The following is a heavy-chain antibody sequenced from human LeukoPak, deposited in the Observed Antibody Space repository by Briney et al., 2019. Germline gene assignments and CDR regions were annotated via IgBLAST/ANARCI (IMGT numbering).Heavy chain of an antibody. CDR3: QGGGGIRYCSSTSCPRRVFDY. CDR2: INHIGST. V-gene: IGHV4-34*01. D-gene: IGHD2-2*01. J-gene: IGHJ4*02. CDR1: GGSFSGYY. Sequence: SETLSLTCAVCGGSFSGYYWSWIRQPPGKGLDSIGEINHIGSTNYNPSLKSRVTISVDTSKNQFSLKLSSVTAADTAVFYCQGGGGIRYCSSTSCPRRVFDYWGQGTLVTVSS.